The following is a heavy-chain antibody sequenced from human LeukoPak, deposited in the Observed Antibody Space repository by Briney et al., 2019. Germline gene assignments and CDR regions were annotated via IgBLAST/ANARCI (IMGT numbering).Heavy chain of an antibody. CDR2: MSRDGSNTK. V-gene: IGHV3-30*04. J-gene: IGHJ4*02. Sequence: PGGSLRLSCAASGSTFSGYVMHWVRQAPGKGLEWVALMSRDGSNTKNYPDSVEGRFTISRDDSMDTLYLQMNSLRVDDTAVYYCAREGYSSGRAAAFDYWGQGTLVTVSS. D-gene: IGHD6-19*01. CDR1: GSTFSGYV. CDR3: AREGYSSGRAAAFDY.